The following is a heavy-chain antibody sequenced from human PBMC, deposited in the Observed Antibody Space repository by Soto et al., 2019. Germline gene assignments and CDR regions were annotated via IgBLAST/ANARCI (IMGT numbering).Heavy chain of an antibody. V-gene: IGHV1-18*04. CDR1: GYTFTSYG. J-gene: IGHJ4*02. D-gene: IGHD2-21*02. CDR2: ISAYNGNT. Sequence: ASVKVSCKASGYTFTSYGISWVRQAPGQGLEWMGWISAYNGNTNYAQKLQGRVTMTTDTSTSTAYMELRSLRSDDTAVYYCARDLMVLFPYCGGDCWVFDYWGQGTLVTVSS. CDR3: ARDLMVLFPYCGGDCWVFDY.